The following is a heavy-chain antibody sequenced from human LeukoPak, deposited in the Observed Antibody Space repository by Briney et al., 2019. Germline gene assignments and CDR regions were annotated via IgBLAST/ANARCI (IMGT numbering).Heavy chain of an antibody. CDR2: IYYSGTT. Sequence: SETLSLTCTVSGASISSGAYYWSWXRQHPGKGLEWIGYIYYSGTTYYNPSLRSRVTISLDTSENQFSLKLSSVTAADTAVYFCARDRTGYFFDDWGQGTLVTVSS. J-gene: IGHJ4*02. CDR1: GASISSGAYY. CDR3: ARDRTGYFFDD. V-gene: IGHV4-31*03.